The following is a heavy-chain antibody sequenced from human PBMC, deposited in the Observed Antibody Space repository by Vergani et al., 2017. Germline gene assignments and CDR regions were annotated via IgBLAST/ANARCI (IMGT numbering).Heavy chain of an antibody. V-gene: IGHV3-23*01. Sequence: EVQLLESGGGLVQPGGSLRLSCAASGFTFSSYAMSWVRQAPGKGLEWVSAISGSGGSTYYADSVKSRFTISRDNTKNTLYLQMNSLRTEDTAVYYCAKDRDLRFLGWLPYFDYWGQGTLVTVSS. J-gene: IGHJ4*02. CDR2: ISGSGGST. CDR3: AKDRDLRFLGWLPYFDY. D-gene: IGHD3-3*01. CDR1: GFTFSSYA.